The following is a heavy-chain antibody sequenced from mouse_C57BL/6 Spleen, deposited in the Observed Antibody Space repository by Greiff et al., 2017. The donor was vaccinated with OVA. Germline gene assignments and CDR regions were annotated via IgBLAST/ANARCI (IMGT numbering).Heavy chain of an antibody. CDR2: INPSSGYT. CDR1: GYTFTSYT. V-gene: IGHV1-4*01. CDR3: ARFPIYYGNYYPPEFAY. Sequence: ESGAELARPGASVKMSCKASGYTFTSYTMHWVKQRPGQGLEWIGYINPSSGYTKYNQKFKDKATLTADKSSSTAYMQLSSLTSEDSAVYYCARFPIYYGNYYPPEFAYWGQGTLVTVSA. J-gene: IGHJ3*01. D-gene: IGHD2-1*01.